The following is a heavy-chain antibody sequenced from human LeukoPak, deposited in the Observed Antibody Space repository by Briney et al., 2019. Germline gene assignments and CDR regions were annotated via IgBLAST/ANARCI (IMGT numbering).Heavy chain of an antibody. V-gene: IGHV1-3*01. J-gene: IGHJ4*02. CDR3: ARVHSSVVAAADYWGLDY. Sequence: ASVKVSCKASGYTFTSYAMHWVRQAPGQRLEWMGWINAGNGNTKYSQKFQGRVTITRDTSASTAYMELSSLRSEDTAVYYCARVHSSVVAAADYWGLDYWGQGTLVTVSS. D-gene: IGHD2-15*01. CDR2: INAGNGNT. CDR1: GYTFTSYA.